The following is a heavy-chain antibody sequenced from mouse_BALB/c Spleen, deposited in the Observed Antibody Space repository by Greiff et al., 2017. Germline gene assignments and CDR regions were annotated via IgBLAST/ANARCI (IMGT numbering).Heavy chain of an antibody. CDR2: IDPETGGT. J-gene: IGHJ2*01. D-gene: IGHD1-1*01. V-gene: IGHV1-15*01. Sequence: QVQLQQSGAELVRPGASVTLSCKASGYTFTDYEMHWVKQTPVHGLEWIGAIDPETGGTAYNQKFKGKATLTADKSSSTAYMELRSLTSEDSAVYYCTVVADYWGQGTTLTVSS. CDR3: TVVADY. CDR1: GYTFTDYE.